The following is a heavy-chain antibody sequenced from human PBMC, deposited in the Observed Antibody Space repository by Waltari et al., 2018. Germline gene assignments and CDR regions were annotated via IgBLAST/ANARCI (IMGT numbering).Heavy chain of an antibody. CDR3: ARGRYSGSYSAFDI. CDR2: INPNMGGT. V-gene: IGHV1-2*06. D-gene: IGHD1-26*01. Sequence: QVQLVQSGAEVKKPGASVKVSCKASGYTFTGYYMHWVRQAPGQGLEWMGRINPNMGGTNYAQKFQGRVTMTRDTSISTAYMELSRLRSDDTAVYYCARGRYSGSYSAFDIWGQGTMVIVSS. CDR1: GYTFTGYY. J-gene: IGHJ3*02.